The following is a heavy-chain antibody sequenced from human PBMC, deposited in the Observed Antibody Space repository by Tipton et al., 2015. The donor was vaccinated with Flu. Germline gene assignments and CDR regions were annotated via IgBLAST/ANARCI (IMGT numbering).Heavy chain of an antibody. D-gene: IGHD3-10*01. V-gene: IGHV4-61*02. CDR3: ARSRMLRGGIDY. CDR2: IYTTGTT. Sequence: TLSLTCTVSGDSIGSGSYFWSWIRQPAGKGLEWIGRIYTTGTTNYNPSLKSRVTISIDTSKNQFSLKLSSVTAADTAVYYCARSRMLRGGIDYWGQGTLVTVSS. J-gene: IGHJ4*02. CDR1: GDSIGSGSYF.